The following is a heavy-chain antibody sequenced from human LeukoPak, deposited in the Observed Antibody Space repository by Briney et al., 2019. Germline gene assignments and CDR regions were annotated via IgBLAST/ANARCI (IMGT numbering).Heavy chain of an antibody. V-gene: IGHV3-21*01. D-gene: IGHD2-21*01. CDR1: GFTFSSYS. Sequence: GGSLRLSCAASGFTFSSYSMNWVRQAPGKGLEWVSSISSSSSYIYYADSVKGRFTISRDNAKNSLYLQMNSLRAEDTAAYYCARDKFYSSTYYMDVWGKGTTVTVSS. CDR2: ISSSSSYI. J-gene: IGHJ6*03. CDR3: ARDKFYSSTYYMDV.